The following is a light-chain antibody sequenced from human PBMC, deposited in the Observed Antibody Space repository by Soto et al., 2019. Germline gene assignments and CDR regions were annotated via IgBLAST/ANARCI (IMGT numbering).Light chain of an antibody. Sequence: DIQITQSPSSLSASVGDRVTITCRASQGIDRWLAWYQQKPGKAPKVLIYAASSLRSGVPSRFSGSGSGTDFTLTISSLQPEDVATYFCQQSYRTPITFGQGTRLEIK. CDR2: AAS. CDR3: QQSYRTPIT. CDR1: QGIDRW. V-gene: IGKV1-12*01. J-gene: IGKJ5*01.